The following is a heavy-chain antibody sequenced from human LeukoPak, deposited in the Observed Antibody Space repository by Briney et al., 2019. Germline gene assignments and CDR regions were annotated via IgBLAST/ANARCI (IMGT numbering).Heavy chain of an antibody. CDR1: GFTVSRNY. Sequence: GGSLRLSCAASGFTVSRNYMSWVRQAPGKGLEWVSVIYSGGSTYYADSVKGRFTISRDNSKNTLYLQMNSLRAEDTAVYYCAKGVLSGSLDYFDYWGQGTLVTVSS. D-gene: IGHD1-26*01. CDR3: AKGVLSGSLDYFDY. J-gene: IGHJ4*02. V-gene: IGHV3-53*01. CDR2: IYSGGST.